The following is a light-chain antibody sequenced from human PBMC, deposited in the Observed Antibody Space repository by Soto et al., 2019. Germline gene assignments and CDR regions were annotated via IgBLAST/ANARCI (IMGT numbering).Light chain of an antibody. CDR2: AVS. J-gene: IGLJ2*01. V-gene: IGLV2-11*01. CDR1: NSDVGRYNF. Sequence: QSALTQPRSVSGSPGQSVTISCTGTNSDVGRYNFVSWYQQLPGKAPKLLISAVSQRPSGVPDRFSGSKSGNTASLTISGLQAEDEADYYCSSYTTNITPVVFGGGTKLTVL. CDR3: SSYTTNITPVV.